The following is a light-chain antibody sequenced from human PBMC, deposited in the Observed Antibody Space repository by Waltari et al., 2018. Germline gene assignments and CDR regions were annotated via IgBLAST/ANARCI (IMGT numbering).Light chain of an antibody. J-gene: IGKJ5*01. V-gene: IGKV1-39*01. CDR1: QSISSY. Sequence: DIQMTQSPSSLSASVGDRVTITCRASQSISSYLNWYPQKPGKAPKLLIYAASSLESGVPSRFSGSGVGTDFTLTISSLQPEDFATYFCQQFDTFPLTFGQGTRLEIK. CDR3: QQFDTFPLT. CDR2: AAS.